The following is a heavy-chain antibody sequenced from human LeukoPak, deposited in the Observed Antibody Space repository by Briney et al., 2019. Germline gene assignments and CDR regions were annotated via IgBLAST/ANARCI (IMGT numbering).Heavy chain of an antibody. CDR2: IIPIFGTA. D-gene: IGHD3-22*01. V-gene: IGHV1-69*05. CDR1: GGTFSSYA. CDR3: ARYYYDSSGYYYPNWFDP. J-gene: IGHJ5*02. Sequence: ASVKVSCKASGGTFSSYAISWVRQAPGQGLEWMGRIIPIFGTANYAQKFQGRVTITTGESTSTAYMELSSLRSEDTAVYYCARYYYDSSGYYYPNWFDPWGQGTLVTVSS.